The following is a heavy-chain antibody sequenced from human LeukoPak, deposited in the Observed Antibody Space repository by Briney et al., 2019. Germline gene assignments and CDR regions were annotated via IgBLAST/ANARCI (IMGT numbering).Heavy chain of an antibody. Sequence: SSETLSLTCTVSGGSISSYYWSWIRQPPGKGLEWIGYIYYSGSTNYNPSLKSRVTISVDTSKNQFSLKLSSVTAADTAVYYCARVGSGYGMDVWGQGTTVTVSS. V-gene: IGHV4-59*01. J-gene: IGHJ6*02. CDR2: IYYSGST. CDR3: ARVGSGYGMDV. CDR1: GGSISSYY. D-gene: IGHD3-3*01.